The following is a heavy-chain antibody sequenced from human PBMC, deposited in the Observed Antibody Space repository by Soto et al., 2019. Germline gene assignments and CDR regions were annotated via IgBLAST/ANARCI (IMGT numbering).Heavy chain of an antibody. CDR2: ISFDGSNK. Sequence: PGGSLRLSCAASGFTFSSYALHWVRQAPGKGLEWVAIISFDGSNKFYADSVKGRFTISRDNSKNTLHLQMNSLRAEDTAVYYCARVHAPTCYYDSSGYYADYWGQGTLVTVSS. D-gene: IGHD3-22*01. CDR3: ARVHAPTCYYDSSGYYADY. CDR1: GFTFSSYA. J-gene: IGHJ4*02. V-gene: IGHV3-30*14.